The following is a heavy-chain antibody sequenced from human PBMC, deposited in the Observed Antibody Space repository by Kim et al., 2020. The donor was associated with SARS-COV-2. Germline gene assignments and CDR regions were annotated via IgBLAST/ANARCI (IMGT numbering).Heavy chain of an antibody. V-gene: IGHV3-49*03. CDR2: IRSKAYGGTT. Sequence: GGSLRLSCTASGFTFGDYAMSWFRQAPGKGLEWVGFIRSKAYGGTTEYAASVKGRFTISRDDSKSIAYLQMNSLKTEDTAVYYCTRYCSSTSCYRILEHFDYWGQGTLVTVSS. CDR1: GFTFGDYA. J-gene: IGHJ4*02. D-gene: IGHD2-2*02. CDR3: TRYCSSTSCYRILEHFDY.